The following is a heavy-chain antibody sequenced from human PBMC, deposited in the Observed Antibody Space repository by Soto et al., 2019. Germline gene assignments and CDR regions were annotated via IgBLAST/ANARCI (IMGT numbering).Heavy chain of an antibody. V-gene: IGHV3-11*01. CDR2: ISSSGSTI. Sequence: PWGSLRLSCAASGFTFIDYYISFIRQSPGKWLEWVSYISSSGSTIYYADSVKGRFTISRDNAKNSLYLQMNSLRAEDTAVYYCARVGDFYGMDVWGQGTTVTVSS. J-gene: IGHJ6*02. D-gene: IGHD3-10*01. CDR3: ARVGDFYGMDV. CDR1: GFTFIDYY.